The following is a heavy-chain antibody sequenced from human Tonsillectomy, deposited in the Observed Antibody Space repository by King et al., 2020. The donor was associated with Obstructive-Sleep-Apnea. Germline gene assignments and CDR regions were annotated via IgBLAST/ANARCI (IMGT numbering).Heavy chain of an antibody. CDR2: INHSGST. V-gene: IGHV4-34*01. CDR3: ARGSGAAAVNWFDP. D-gene: IGHD6-13*01. CDR1: GGSFSDYY. J-gene: IGHJ5*02. Sequence: VQLQQWGAGLLKPSETLSLTCAVFGGSFSDYYWSWIRQPPGKGLEWIGEINHSGSTNYNPSLKSRVTISVDTSKNQFSLKLNYVTAADTAVYYCARGSGAAAVNWFDPWGQGTLVTVSS.